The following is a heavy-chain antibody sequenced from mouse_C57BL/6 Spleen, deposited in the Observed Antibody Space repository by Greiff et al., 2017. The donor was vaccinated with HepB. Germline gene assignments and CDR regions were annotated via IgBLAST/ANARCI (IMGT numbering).Heavy chain of an antibody. Sequence: VQLQQSGAELVRPGASVTLSCKASGYTFTDYEMHWVKQTPVHGLEWIGAIDPETGGTAYNQKFKGKAILTADKSSSTAYMELRSLTSEDSAVYYCTRDGYYGSSPFAYWGQGTLVTVSA. CDR2: IDPETGGT. V-gene: IGHV1-15*01. CDR1: GYTFTDYE. CDR3: TRDGYYGSSPFAY. D-gene: IGHD1-1*01. J-gene: IGHJ3*01.